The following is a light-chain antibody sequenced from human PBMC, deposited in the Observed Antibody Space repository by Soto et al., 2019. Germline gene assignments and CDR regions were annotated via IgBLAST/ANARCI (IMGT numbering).Light chain of an antibody. J-gene: IGLJ3*02. V-gene: IGLV1-47*01. CDR3: ASWDDSLSGSWV. CDR2: KNN. Sequence: QSVLTQPPSASGTPGQRVTISCSRSSSNIGSNYVYWYQQFPGTAPKLLIYKNNQRPSGVPDRFSGSKSGTSASLAISGLRSEDEADYYCASWDDSLSGSWVFGGGTKLTVL. CDR1: SSNIGSNY.